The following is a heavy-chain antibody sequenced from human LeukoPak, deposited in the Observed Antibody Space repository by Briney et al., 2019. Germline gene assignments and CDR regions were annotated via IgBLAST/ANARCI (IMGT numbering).Heavy chain of an antibody. CDR1: GYTFTTYA. Sequence: ASVKVSCKASGYTFTTYAIHWVRQAPGQRLEWMGWINTGNGNPKYSQKFQGRATITTDESASTAYMDLSNLRSEDTAVYYCARGRREHGAGSGIDYYYYYMDVWGEGTTVTVSS. D-gene: IGHD3-10*01. CDR3: ARGRREHGAGSGIDYYYYYMDV. V-gene: IGHV1-3*04. CDR2: INTGNGNP. J-gene: IGHJ6*03.